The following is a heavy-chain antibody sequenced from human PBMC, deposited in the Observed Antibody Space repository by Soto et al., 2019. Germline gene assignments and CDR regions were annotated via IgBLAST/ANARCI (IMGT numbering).Heavy chain of an antibody. J-gene: IGHJ4*02. Sequence: PSETLSLTCAVSGGSISSGGYSWSWILHPPGKGLEWIGYIYHSGSTYYNPSLKSRVTISVDTSKNQFSLKLSSVTAADTAVYYCARDVDSSGYYLLDYWGQGTLVTVSS. CDR3: ARDVDSSGYYLLDY. D-gene: IGHD3-22*01. CDR1: GGSISSGGYS. CDR2: IYHSGST. V-gene: IGHV4-30-2*05.